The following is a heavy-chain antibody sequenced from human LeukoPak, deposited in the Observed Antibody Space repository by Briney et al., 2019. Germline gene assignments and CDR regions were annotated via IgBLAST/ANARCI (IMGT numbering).Heavy chain of an antibody. V-gene: IGHV4-59*01. D-gene: IGHD6-13*01. CDR1: GGSISDYY. J-gene: IGHJ4*02. CDR2: INYSVST. CDR3: TREYSTFEY. Sequence: SETLSLTCSVSGGSISDYYWHWIRQPPGTGLEWIGYINYSVSTDYNPSLKSRVTISVDTSKNHFSLNVRSVTAADTAMYYCTREYSTFEYWGQEGLVTVSS.